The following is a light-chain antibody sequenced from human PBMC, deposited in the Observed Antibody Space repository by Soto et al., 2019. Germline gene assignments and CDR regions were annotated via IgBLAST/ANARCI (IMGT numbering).Light chain of an antibody. V-gene: IGLV2-11*01. CDR2: DVN. J-gene: IGLJ3*02. CDR3: CSYAGSYTWV. CDR1: SSDVGNYNY. Sequence: QSALTQPRSVSGSPGQSVTISCTGTSSDVGNYNYVSWYQQHPGKAPNLMIYDVNKRPSGVPDRFSGSKSGNTASLTISGLQTEDEADYYCCSYAGSYTWVFGGGTKLTVL.